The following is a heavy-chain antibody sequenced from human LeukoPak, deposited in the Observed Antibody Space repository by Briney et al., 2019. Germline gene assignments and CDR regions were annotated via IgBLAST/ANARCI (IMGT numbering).Heavy chain of an antibody. J-gene: IGHJ5*02. D-gene: IGHD3-10*01. V-gene: IGHV4-39*07. Sequence: NPSETLSLTCTVSGGSISSTNYYWVWIRQPPGKGLEWIGSIYYSGYTYYNPSLKSRVTLSVDTSKNEFSLKVNSVTAADTAVYYCARHRRAFEVRGVDWFDPWGQGTLVTVSS. CDR1: GGSISSTNYY. CDR2: IYYSGYT. CDR3: ARHRRAFEVRGVDWFDP.